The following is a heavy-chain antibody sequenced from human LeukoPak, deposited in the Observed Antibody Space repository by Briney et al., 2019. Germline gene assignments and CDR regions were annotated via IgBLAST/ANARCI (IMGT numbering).Heavy chain of an antibody. Sequence: PGGSLRLSCAASGFTFSSYSMNWVRQAPGKGLEWVSSISSSSSYIYYADSVKGRFTISRDNAKNSLYLQMNSRRAEDTAVYYCARGGSGSSWYSDYWGQGTLVTVSS. V-gene: IGHV3-21*01. CDR1: GFTFSSYS. CDR2: ISSSSSYI. D-gene: IGHD6-13*01. J-gene: IGHJ4*02. CDR3: ARGGSGSSWYSDY.